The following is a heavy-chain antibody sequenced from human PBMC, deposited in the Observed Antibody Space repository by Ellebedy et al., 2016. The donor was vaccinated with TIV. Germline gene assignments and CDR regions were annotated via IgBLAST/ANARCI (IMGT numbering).Heavy chain of an antibody. D-gene: IGHD2-8*01. Sequence: GESLKISCVASGFSFSSYWMHWVRQAPGKGLVWVSRIKSDESIIEYADSVKGRFTISRDNAKNTLYLQMNSLRTEDTAVYFCARVSGKYYFDYWGQGALVTVSS. CDR2: IKSDESII. V-gene: IGHV3-74*01. CDR1: GFSFSSYW. CDR3: ARVSGKYYFDY. J-gene: IGHJ4*02.